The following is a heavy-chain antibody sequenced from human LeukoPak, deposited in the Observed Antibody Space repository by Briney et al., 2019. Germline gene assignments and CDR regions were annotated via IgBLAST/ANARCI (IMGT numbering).Heavy chain of an antibody. CDR1: GFTFSCYW. CDR3: ARDRLGDSVVPAAMPWYYYGMDV. V-gene: IGHV3-7*03. CDR2: IKQGGSEK. D-gene: IGHD2-2*01. J-gene: IGHJ6*04. Sequence: GGSLRLSCAASGFTFSCYWMSWVRPARGKGLEWVANIKQGGSEKYDVDSVKGRFTISRDNAKNSLYLQMNSLRAEDTAVYYCARDRLGDSVVPAAMPWYYYGMDVWGKGTTVTVSS.